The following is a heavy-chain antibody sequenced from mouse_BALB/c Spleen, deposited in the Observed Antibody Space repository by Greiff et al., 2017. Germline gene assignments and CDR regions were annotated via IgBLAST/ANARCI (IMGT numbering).Heavy chain of an antibody. V-gene: IGHV1-80*01. D-gene: IGHD2-3*01. CDR2: IYPGDGDT. J-gene: IGHJ2*01. Sequence: QVHVKQSGAELVRPGSSVKISCKASGYAFSSYWMNWVKQRPGQGLEWIGQIYPGDGDTNYNGKFKGKATLTADKSSSTAYMQLSSLTSEDSAVYFCARSDGYLYYFDYWGQGTTRTVSS. CDR3: ARSDGYLYYFDY. CDR1: GYAFSSYW.